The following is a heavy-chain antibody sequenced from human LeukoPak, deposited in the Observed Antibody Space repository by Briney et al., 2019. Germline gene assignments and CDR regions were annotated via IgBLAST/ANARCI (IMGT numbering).Heavy chain of an antibody. CDR2: ISGSGGST. CDR3: ALIRRGATHVQFDY. Sequence: PGGSLRLSCAASGFTFSSYAMSWVRQAPGKGLEWVSAISGSGGSTYYADSVKGRFTISRDNSKNTLYLQMNSLRAEDTAVYYCALIRRGATHVQFDYWGQGTLVTVSS. D-gene: IGHD1-26*01. J-gene: IGHJ4*02. CDR1: GFTFSSYA. V-gene: IGHV3-23*01.